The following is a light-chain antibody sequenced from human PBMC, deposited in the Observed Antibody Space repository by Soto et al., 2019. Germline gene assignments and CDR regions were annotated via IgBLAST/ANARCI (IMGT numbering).Light chain of an antibody. CDR3: QQSYSTPPT. CDR2: AAS. V-gene: IGKV1-39*01. J-gene: IGKJ1*01. CDR1: QSISSY. Sequence: DIQMTQSPSSLSAYVGDRVTITCRASQSISSYLNWYQQKPGKAPKLLIYAASSLQSGVPSRFSGSGSGTDFTLTISSLQPEDFATYYCQQSYSTPPTFGQGTKVHIK.